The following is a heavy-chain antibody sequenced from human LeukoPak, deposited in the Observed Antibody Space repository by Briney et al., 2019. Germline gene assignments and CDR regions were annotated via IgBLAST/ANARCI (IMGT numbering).Heavy chain of an antibody. CDR1: GYTFTGYY. V-gene: IGHV1-2*02. J-gene: IGHJ4*02. CDR3: ATQYYYDSSGLRFDY. D-gene: IGHD3-22*01. CDR2: INPHSGGT. Sequence: ASVKVSCKASGYTFTGYYIHWVRQAPGQGLEWMGWINPHSGGTNYAQKFQGGVTMTRDTSITTAYMELSSLRSDDTAVYYCATQYYYDSSGLRFDYWGQGTLVTVSS.